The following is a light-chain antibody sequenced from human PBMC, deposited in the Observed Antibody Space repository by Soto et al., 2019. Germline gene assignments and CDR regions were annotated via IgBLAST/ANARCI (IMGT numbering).Light chain of an antibody. CDR2: AAF. V-gene: IGKV1-39*01. J-gene: IGKJ1*01. Sequence: DIQMTQSPSSLSASVGDRVTISCRASQSISNYLNGYQQKPGTALKLLIYAAFSLQSGVPSRFSGSGSGTDFTLTISSLQIEDFATYFCQQSDSTPQTFGQGTKLEIK. CDR1: QSISNY. CDR3: QQSDSTPQT.